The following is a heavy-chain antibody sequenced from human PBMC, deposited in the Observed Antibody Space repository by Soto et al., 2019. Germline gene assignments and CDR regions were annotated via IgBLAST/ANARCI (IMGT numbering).Heavy chain of an antibody. V-gene: IGHV1-8*01. CDR1: GYTFTSYD. CDR2: MNPNSGNT. J-gene: IGHJ6*03. Sequence: ASVKVSCKASGYTFTSYDINWVRQATGQGLEWMGWMNPNSGNTGYAQKFQGRVTMTRNTSISTAYMELSSLRSEDTAVYYCATWSKAVQSSYYYYMDVWGKGTTVTVSS. CDR3: ATWSKAVQSSYYYYMDV. D-gene: IGHD6-19*01.